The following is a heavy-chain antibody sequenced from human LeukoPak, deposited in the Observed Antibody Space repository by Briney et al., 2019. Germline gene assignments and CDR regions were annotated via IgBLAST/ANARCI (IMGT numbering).Heavy chain of an antibody. CDR3: ARDSPELGHLGDDAFDI. J-gene: IGHJ3*02. D-gene: IGHD7-27*01. CDR2: IKQDGSEK. V-gene: IGHV3-7*01. Sequence: GGSLRLSCAASGFAFSSYWMSWVRQAPGKGLEWAANIKQDGSEKYYVDSVKGRFTISRDNAKNSLYLQMNSLRAEDTAVYYCARDSPELGHLGDDAFDIWGQGTMVTVSS. CDR1: GFAFSSYW.